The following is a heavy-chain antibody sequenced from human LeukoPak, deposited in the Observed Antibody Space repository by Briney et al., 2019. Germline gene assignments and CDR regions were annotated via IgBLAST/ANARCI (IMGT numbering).Heavy chain of an antibody. J-gene: IGHJ4*02. D-gene: IGHD2-15*01. V-gene: IGHV1-46*01. CDR3: ARDAVGGHCSGGSCPGDYFDY. Sequence: ASVKVSCKASGYTFTSYYMHWVRQAPGQGLEWMGIINPSGGSTSYAQKFQGRVTMTRDTSTSTVYMELSSLRSEDTAVYYCARDAVGGHCSGGSCPGDYFDYWGQGTLVTVSS. CDR1: GYTFTSYY. CDR2: INPSGGST.